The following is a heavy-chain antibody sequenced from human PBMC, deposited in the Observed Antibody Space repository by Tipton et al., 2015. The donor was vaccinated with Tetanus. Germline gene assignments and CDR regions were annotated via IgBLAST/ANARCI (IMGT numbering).Heavy chain of an antibody. D-gene: IGHD3-16*01. Sequence: SLRLSCAASGFTFSSYWMSWVRQAPGKGLEWVANIKQDGSEKYYVDSVKGRFTISRDNAKNSLYLQMNSLRAEDTAVYYCARDLKGGYYYYGMDVWGQGTTVTVSS. J-gene: IGHJ6*02. CDR1: GFTFSSYW. V-gene: IGHV3-7*01. CDR2: IKQDGSEK. CDR3: ARDLKGGYYYYGMDV.